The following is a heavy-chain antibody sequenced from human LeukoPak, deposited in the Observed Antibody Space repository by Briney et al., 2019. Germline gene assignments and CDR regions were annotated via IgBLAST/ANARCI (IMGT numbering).Heavy chain of an antibody. V-gene: IGHV5-51*01. J-gene: IGHJ5*02. CDR3: ARRDFAGSGSYAGGWFDP. D-gene: IGHD3-10*01. CDR1: GYSFTSYW. Sequence: GESLKISCKGSGYSFTSYWIGWVRQMPGKGLEWMGIIYPGDSGTRYSPSFQGQVTISADKSISTAYLQWSSLKASDTAMYYCARRDFAGSGSYAGGWFDPWGQGTLVTVSS. CDR2: IYPGDSGT.